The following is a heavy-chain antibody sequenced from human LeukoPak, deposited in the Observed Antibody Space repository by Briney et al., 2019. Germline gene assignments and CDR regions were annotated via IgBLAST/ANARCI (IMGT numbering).Heavy chain of an antibody. CDR3: AREVGGYVWGSYRKGMDV. J-gene: IGHJ6*02. Sequence: SQTLSLTCAISGDSVSSNSAAGNWIRQSPSRGLEWLGRTYYRSKWYNDYAVSVKSRITINPDTSKNQFSLQLNSVTPEDTAVYYCAREVGGYVWGSYRKGMDVWGQGTTVTVSS. CDR2: TYYRSKWYN. D-gene: IGHD3-16*02. CDR1: GDSVSSNSAA. V-gene: IGHV6-1*01.